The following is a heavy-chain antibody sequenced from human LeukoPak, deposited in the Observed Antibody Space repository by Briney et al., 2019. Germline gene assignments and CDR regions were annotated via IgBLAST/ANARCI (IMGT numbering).Heavy chain of an antibody. CDR2: FDPEDGET. V-gene: IGHV1-24*01. D-gene: IGHD6-19*01. CDR1: GGTFSSYA. J-gene: IGHJ4*02. Sequence: ASVKVSCKASGGTFSSYAISWVRQAPGKGLEWMGGFDPEDGETIYAQKFQGRVTMTEDTSTDTAYMELSSLRSEDTAVYYCATPPVGWLVRGFFDYWGQGTLVIVSS. CDR3: ATPPVGWLVRGFFDY.